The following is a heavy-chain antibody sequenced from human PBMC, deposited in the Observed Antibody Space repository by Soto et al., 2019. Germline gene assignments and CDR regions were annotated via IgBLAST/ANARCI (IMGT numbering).Heavy chain of an antibody. J-gene: IGHJ4*02. CDR1: GYTFTSYG. CDR2: ISAYNGNT. CDR3: ARSGCSGGSCYSYYFDY. Sequence: QVQLVQSGAEVKKPGASVKVSCKASGYTFTSYGISWLRQAPGQGLEWMGWISAYNGNTNYAQKLQGRVTMTTDTSTSTAYMEVRSLRSDDTAVYYCARSGCSGGSCYSYYFDYWGQGTLVTVSS. D-gene: IGHD2-15*01. V-gene: IGHV1-18*01.